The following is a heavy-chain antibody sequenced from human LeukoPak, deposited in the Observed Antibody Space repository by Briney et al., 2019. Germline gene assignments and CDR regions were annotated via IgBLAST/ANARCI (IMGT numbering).Heavy chain of an antibody. Sequence: GGSLRLSCAASGFTFSNYWLHWVRQAPGEALMWVSRIKSDGSSTTYADSVKGRFTISRDNAKNTLYLQMNSLRAEDTAVYYCSRDSLSSCGGDCYSGLDVWGQGTTVTVSS. J-gene: IGHJ6*02. V-gene: IGHV3-74*01. CDR2: IKSDGSST. CDR1: GFTFSNYW. D-gene: IGHD2-21*02. CDR3: SRDSLSSCGGDCYSGLDV.